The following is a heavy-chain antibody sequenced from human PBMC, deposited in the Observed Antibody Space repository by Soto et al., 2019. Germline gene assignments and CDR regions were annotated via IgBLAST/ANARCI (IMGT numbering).Heavy chain of an antibody. Sequence: AASVKVSCKASGYTFTSYAMHWVRQAPGQRLEWMGWINAGNGNTKYSQKFQGRVTITRDTSASTAYMELSSLRSEDTAVYYCARDGVATIEGYYFEYWGQGTLVNVSS. V-gene: IGHV1-3*01. CDR3: ARDGVATIEGYYFEY. CDR2: INAGNGNT. CDR1: GYTFTSYA. D-gene: IGHD5-12*01. J-gene: IGHJ4*02.